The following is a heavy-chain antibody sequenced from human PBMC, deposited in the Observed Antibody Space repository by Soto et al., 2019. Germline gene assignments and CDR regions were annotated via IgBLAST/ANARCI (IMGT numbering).Heavy chain of an antibody. V-gene: IGHV3-23*01. J-gene: IGHJ4*02. CDR2: ISGSGGST. CDR1: GFTFSSYA. CDR3: AKPGIVPAAVPPGYSYGWYYFDY. Sequence: GGSLRLSCAASGFTFSSYAMSWVRQAPGKGLEWVSAISGSGGSTYYADSVKGRFTISRDNSKNTLYLQMNSLRAEDTAVYYCAKPGIVPAAVPPGYSYGWYYFDYWGQGTLVTVSS. D-gene: IGHD5-18*01.